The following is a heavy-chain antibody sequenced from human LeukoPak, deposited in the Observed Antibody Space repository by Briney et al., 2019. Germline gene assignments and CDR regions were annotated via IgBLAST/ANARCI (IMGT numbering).Heavy chain of an antibody. CDR1: GFTFSSYA. J-gene: IGHJ3*02. Sequence: GGSLRLSCAASGFTFSSYAMHWVRQAPGKGLEWVAVISYDGSNKYYADSVKGRFTISRDNSKNTLYLQMNSLRAEDTAVYYCARGEGGQDAFDIWGQGTMVTVSS. CDR3: ARGEGGQDAFDI. V-gene: IGHV3-30-3*01. CDR2: ISYDGSNK.